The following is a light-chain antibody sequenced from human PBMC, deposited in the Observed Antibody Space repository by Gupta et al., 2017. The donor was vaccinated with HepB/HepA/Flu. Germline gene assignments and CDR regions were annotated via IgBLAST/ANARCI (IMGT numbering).Light chain of an antibody. CDR1: SSNIGNNA. J-gene: IGLJ3*02. Sequence: QSVLTQPPSVSEAPRQRVTISCSGSSSNIGNNAVNWYQQPPGKAPKLLIYYDDLLPSGVSDRFSGSKSGTSASLAISGLQSEDEADYYCAAWEDSLNGPVFGGGTKLTVL. V-gene: IGLV1-36*01. CDR2: YDD. CDR3: AAWEDSLNGPV.